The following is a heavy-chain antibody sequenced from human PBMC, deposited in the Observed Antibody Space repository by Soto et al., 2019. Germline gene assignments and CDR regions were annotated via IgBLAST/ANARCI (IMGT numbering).Heavy chain of an antibody. CDR3: AREGYSSTWSNLLDRSGLDV. Sequence: GASVKVSCKTSGGTFSSYSISWVLQAPGQGLEWMGGIVPLFRTTNYAQKFQGRVTITADTSTYTVHMELSGLRSGDTAVYYCAREGYSSTWSNLLDRSGLDVWGQGTTVTVSS. CDR1: GGTFSSYS. CDR2: IVPLFRTT. J-gene: IGHJ6*02. V-gene: IGHV1-69*06. D-gene: IGHD6-13*01.